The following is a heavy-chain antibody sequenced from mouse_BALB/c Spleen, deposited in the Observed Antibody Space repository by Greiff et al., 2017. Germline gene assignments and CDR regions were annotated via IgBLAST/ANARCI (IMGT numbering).Heavy chain of an antibody. CDR2: ISYDGSN. D-gene: IGHD1-2*01. V-gene: IGHV3-6*02. J-gene: IGHJ1*01. CDR3: ARVYYGYGWYFDV. Sequence: EVQLQESGPGLVKPSQSLSLTCSVTGYSITSGYYWNWIRQFPGNKLEWMGYISYDGSNNYNPSLKNRISITRDTSKNQFFLKLNSVTTEDTATYYCARVYYGYGWYFDVWGAGTTVTVSS. CDR1: GYSITSGYY.